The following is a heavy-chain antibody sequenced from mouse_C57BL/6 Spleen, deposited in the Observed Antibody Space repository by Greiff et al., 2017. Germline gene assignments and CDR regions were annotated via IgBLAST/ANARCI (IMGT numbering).Heavy chain of an antibody. CDR2: IYPGSGST. D-gene: IGHD1-1*01. J-gene: IGHJ2*01. CDR3: ARKRYYGSIPYFDY. Sequence: QVQLQQPGAELVKPGASVKMSCKASGYTFTSYWITWVKQRPGQGLEWIGDIYPGSGSTNYNEKFKSKATLTVDTSSSTAYMQLSSLTSEDSAVYYCARKRYYGSIPYFDYWGQGTTLTVSS. V-gene: IGHV1-55*01. CDR1: GYTFTSYW.